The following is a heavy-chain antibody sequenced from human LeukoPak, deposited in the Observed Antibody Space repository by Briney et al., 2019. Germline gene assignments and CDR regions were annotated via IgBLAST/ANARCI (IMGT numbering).Heavy chain of an antibody. J-gene: IGHJ4*02. V-gene: IGHV1-69*01. CDR1: GGTFSSYA. Sequence: SVKVSCKASGGTFSSYAISWVRQAPGQGLEWMGGIIPIFGTANYAQKFQGRVTITADESTSTAYMELSSLRSEDTAVYYCARDIGGYSGYDYDKYYFDYWGQGTRVTVSS. CDR3: ARDIGGYSGYDYDKYYFDY. D-gene: IGHD5-12*01. CDR2: IIPIFGTA.